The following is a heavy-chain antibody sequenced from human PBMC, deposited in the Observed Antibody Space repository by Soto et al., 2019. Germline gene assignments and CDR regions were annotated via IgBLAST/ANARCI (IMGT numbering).Heavy chain of an antibody. CDR3: TTGSTSTKNY. D-gene: IGHD3-10*01. CDR2: IKSRADGGTT. Sequence: GGALKLSCADSGFSFSNAWLSWVRQAPGKGLEWVGRIKSRADGGTTDYTAPVKGRFAISRDDSKNTLYLQMNSLKTEDTAVYYCTTGSTSTKNYWGQGTLVTVSS. J-gene: IGHJ4*02. V-gene: IGHV3-15*01. CDR1: GFSFSNAW.